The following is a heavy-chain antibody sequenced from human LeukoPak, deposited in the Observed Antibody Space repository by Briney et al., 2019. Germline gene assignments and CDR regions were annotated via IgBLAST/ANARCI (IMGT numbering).Heavy chain of an antibody. J-gene: IGHJ3*02. V-gene: IGHV4-34*01. CDR3: ATRGDYSDTSGNSYDALDI. CDR1: GGSLSAFF. D-gene: IGHD3-22*01. CDR2: VGHSGSA. Sequence: SETLSLTCAVSGGSLSAFFWRWIRQPPGKGLEWIGDVGHSGSADYNPSLKSRVTVSADPSKTQFSLKLTSVTAADTAVYYCATRGDYSDTSGNSYDALDIWGQGTMVTVSS.